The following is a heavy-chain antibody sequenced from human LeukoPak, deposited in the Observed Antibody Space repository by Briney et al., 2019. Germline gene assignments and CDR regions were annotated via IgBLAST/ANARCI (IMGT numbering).Heavy chain of an antibody. Sequence: ASVKVSCKASGYTFTSYDINWVRQATGQGLEWMGWMNPNSGNTGYAQKFQGRVTITADKSTSTAYMELSSLRSEDTAVYYCASPIVATTTSLHKKAFDIWGQGTMVTVSS. CDR3: ASPIVATTTSLHKKAFDI. CDR2: MNPNSGNT. V-gene: IGHV1-8*03. J-gene: IGHJ3*02. CDR1: GYTFTSYD. D-gene: IGHD5-12*01.